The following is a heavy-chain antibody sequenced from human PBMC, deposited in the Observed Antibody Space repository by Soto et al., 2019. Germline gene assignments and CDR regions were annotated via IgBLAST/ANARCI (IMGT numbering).Heavy chain of an antibody. CDR1: GGSFSGYY. J-gene: IGHJ4*02. Sequence: SETLSLTCAVYGGSFSGYYWSWIRQPPGRGLDWIGEINHGGSTNYNPSLESRVTISIDTSKNQFSLKLSSVTAADTAVYYCASGGQTIIPKDWGQGTLVTVSS. CDR2: INHGGST. D-gene: IGHD5-12*01. V-gene: IGHV4-34*01. CDR3: ASGGQTIIPKD.